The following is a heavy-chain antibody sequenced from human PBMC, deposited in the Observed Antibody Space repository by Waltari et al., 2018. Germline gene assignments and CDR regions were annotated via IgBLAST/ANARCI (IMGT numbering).Heavy chain of an antibody. V-gene: IGHV1-69*02. J-gene: IGHJ3*02. CDR1: VGTFNSYN. CDR2: IIPILGIA. D-gene: IGHD1-26*01. CDR3: ATQWELLRGYDAFDI. Sequence: QVQLVQSGAELKNPGSSVKVPCTASVGTFNSYNIRWVLPAPGQGLEWMGRIIPILGIANYAQKFQGRVTITADKSTSTAYMELSSLRSEDTAVYYCATQWELLRGYDAFDIWGQGTMVTVSS.